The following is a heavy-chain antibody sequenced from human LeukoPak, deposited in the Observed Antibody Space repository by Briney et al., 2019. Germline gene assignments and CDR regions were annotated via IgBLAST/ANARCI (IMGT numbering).Heavy chain of an antibody. Sequence: GGSLRLSCAASGNYWMHWVRQAPGKGLVWVSHINSDGSWTGYADSVKGRFTVSKDNAKNTVYLQMNNLRAEDTAVYYCVSFYETNWGRGTLVTVSS. D-gene: IGHD2-2*01. J-gene: IGHJ4*02. CDR2: INSDGSWT. CDR3: VSFYETN. V-gene: IGHV3-74*01. CDR1: GNYW.